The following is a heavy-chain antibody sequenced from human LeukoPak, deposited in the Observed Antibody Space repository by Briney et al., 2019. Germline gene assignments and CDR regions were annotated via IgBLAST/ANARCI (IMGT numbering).Heavy chain of an antibody. D-gene: IGHD3-10*01. CDR1: GGSISSYY. Sequence: PSETLSLTCTVSGGSISSYYWSWIRQPPGKGLEWIGYIYYSGSTNYNPSLKSRVPISVDTSKHQFSLKLSSVTAADTAVYYCASYGSGSFDYWGQGTLVTVSS. CDR2: IYYSGST. CDR3: ASYGSGSFDY. V-gene: IGHV4-59*01. J-gene: IGHJ4*02.